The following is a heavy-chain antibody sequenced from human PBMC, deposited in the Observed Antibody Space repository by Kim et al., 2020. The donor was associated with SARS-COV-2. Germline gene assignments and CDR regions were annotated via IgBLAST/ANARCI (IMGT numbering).Heavy chain of an antibody. CDR2: IYYSGST. CDR1: GGSISSYY. J-gene: IGHJ3*02. V-gene: IGHV4-59*13. Sequence: SETLSLTCTVSGGSISSYYWSWIRQPPGKGLEWIGYIYYSGSTNYNPSLKSRVTISVDTSKNQFPLKLSSVTAADTAVYYCARSGITGTTGADDAFDIWGQGTMVTVSS. CDR3: ARSGITGTTGADDAFDI. D-gene: IGHD1-7*01.